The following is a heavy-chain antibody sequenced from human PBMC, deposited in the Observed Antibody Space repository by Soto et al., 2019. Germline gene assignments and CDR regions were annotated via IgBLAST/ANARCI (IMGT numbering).Heavy chain of an antibody. CDR2: IYHNGDT. Sequence: QVQLQESGPGLVKPAETLSLTCSVSGASVSSVNYFWSWIRQPSGKGLEWIGYIYHNGDTNYNPSLKSRVTISLDTSKNQFSLNLSSVTAADTAVYYCARVDGSGTSSLFDYWGQGTLATVSS. CDR3: ARVDGSGTSSLFDY. J-gene: IGHJ4*02. D-gene: IGHD3-10*01. CDR1: GASVSSVNYF. V-gene: IGHV4-61*01.